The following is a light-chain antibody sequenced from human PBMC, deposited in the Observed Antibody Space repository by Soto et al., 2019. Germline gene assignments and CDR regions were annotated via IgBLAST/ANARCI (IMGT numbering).Light chain of an antibody. J-gene: IGKJ4*01. Sequence: EIVLTQSPGTLSLSPGERATLSCRASQSVNNAYLAWYQQKPGQAPRLLIYDASKRATGIPDMFSGSGSGTDFTLTISRGEPEDCALYSCRQCGTSVLTFGGGTKVEIK. V-gene: IGKV3-20*01. CDR1: QSVNNAY. CDR3: RQCGTSVLT. CDR2: DAS.